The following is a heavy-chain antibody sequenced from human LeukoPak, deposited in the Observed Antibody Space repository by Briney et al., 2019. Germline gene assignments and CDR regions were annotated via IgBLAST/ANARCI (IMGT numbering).Heavy chain of an antibody. D-gene: IGHD2/OR15-2a*01. V-gene: IGHV3-21*01. Sequence: GGSLRLSCAASGFTFSSYSMNWVRQAPGKGLEWVSSISSSSSYIYYADSVKGRFTISRDNAKNSQYLQMNSLRAEDTAVYYCARARGRTTRHWGQGTLVTVSS. CDR2: ISSSSSYI. CDR3: ARARGRTTRH. J-gene: IGHJ4*02. CDR1: GFTFSSYS.